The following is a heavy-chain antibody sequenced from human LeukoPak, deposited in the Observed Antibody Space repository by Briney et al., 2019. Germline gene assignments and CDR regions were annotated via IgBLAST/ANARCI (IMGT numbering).Heavy chain of an antibody. D-gene: IGHD3-9*01. J-gene: IGHJ6*03. CDR2: INHSGST. CDR3: ARRYFDWLGYYYYYYMDV. CDR1: GGSFSGYY. V-gene: IGHV4-34*01. Sequence: SETLSLTCAVYGGSFSGYYWSWIRQPPGKGLEWIGEINHSGSTNYNPSLKSRVTISVDTSKNQFSLKLSSVTAADTAVYYCARRYFDWLGYYYYYYMDVWGKGTTVTVSS.